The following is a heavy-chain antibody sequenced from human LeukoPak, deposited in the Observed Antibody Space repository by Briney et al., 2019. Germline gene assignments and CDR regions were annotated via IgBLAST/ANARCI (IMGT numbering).Heavy chain of an antibody. CDR3: ARERDAFDI. V-gene: IGHV4-61*02. Sequence: ASETLSLTCTVSGGSISSGSYYWSWIRQPAGKGLEWIGRIYTSGSTNYNPSLKSRVTISVDTSKNQFSLKLSSVTAADTAVYYCARERDAFDIWGQGTMVTVSS. CDR2: IYTSGST. J-gene: IGHJ3*02. CDR1: GGSISSGSYY.